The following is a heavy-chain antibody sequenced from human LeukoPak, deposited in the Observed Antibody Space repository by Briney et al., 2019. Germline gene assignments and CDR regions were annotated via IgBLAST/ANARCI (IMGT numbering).Heavy chain of an antibody. D-gene: IGHD2-15*01. CDR1: GGSMSSGTYC. CDR2: IYTSGST. Sequence: PSQTLSFTCTVSGGSMSSGTYCWSWIRQPAGKGLEWIGHIYTSGSTNYNPSLKSRVTISVDTSKNQFSLKLSSVTAADTAVYYCARTMEGYCSGGSCYQYSYYMDVWGKGTTVTVSS. CDR3: ARTMEGYCSGGSCYQYSYYMDV. V-gene: IGHV4-61*09. J-gene: IGHJ6*03.